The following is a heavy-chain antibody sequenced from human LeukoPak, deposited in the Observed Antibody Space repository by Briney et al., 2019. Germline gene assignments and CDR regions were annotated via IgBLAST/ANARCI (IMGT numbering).Heavy chain of an antibody. CDR1: GGSISSGSYY. D-gene: IGHD3-3*01. J-gene: IGHJ4*02. V-gene: IGHV4-61*02. CDR2: IYTSGST. CDR3: ARDPRDTYYDFWSGSSVG. Sequence: SQTLSLTCTVSGGSISSGSYYWSWIRQPAGKGLEWIGRIYTSGSTNHNPSLKSRVTISVDTSKNQFSLKLSSVTAADTAVYYCARDPRDTYYDFWSGSSVGWGQGTLVTVSS.